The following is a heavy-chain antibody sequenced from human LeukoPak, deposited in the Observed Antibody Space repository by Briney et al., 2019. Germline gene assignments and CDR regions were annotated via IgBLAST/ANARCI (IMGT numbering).Heavy chain of an antibody. Sequence: SETLSLTCAVSGGSISSSNWWSWVRQPPGKGLEWIGEIYHSGSTNYNPSLKSRVTISVDTSKNQFSLKLSSVTAADTAVYYCARDLSMADLGWFDPWGQGTLVTVSS. D-gene: IGHD2-8*01. CDR2: IYHSGST. J-gene: IGHJ5*02. CDR3: ARDLSMADLGWFDP. V-gene: IGHV4-4*02. CDR1: GGSISSSNW.